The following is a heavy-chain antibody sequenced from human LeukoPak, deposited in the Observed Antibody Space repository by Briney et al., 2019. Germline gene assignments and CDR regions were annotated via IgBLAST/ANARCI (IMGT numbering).Heavy chain of an antibody. D-gene: IGHD5-18*01. CDR2: ISGSGTNT. CDR1: GFTFSSYA. J-gene: IGHJ4*02. Sequence: PGGSLRLSCAASGFTFSSYAMTWVRQAPGKGLEWVSGISGSGTNTYYADSVKGRFTISRDNSKNTLYLQMNSLRAEDTAVYYCAKAAGRGYNYGDYFDYWGQGTLVTVSS. V-gene: IGHV3-23*01. CDR3: AKAAGRGYNYGDYFDY.